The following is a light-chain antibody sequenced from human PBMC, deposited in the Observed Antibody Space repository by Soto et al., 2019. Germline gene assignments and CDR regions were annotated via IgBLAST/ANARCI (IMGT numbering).Light chain of an antibody. CDR3: QQYGTSPRFT. CDR1: QSVGSNY. V-gene: IGKV3-20*01. J-gene: IGKJ3*01. CDR2: GAS. Sequence: EIVLTQSPGTLSLSPGERATLSCRASQSVGSNYLAWYQQKPGQSPRLLIFGASSRATGIPDRFSGSGSGTDFTLTIRRLEPEDFAVYYCQQYGTSPRFTFGPGTKVDV.